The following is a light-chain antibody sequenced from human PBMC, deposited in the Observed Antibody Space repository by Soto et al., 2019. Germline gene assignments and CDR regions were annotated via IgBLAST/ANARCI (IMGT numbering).Light chain of an antibody. V-gene: IGKV1-39*01. Sequence: DIQMTQSPSSLSASVGDRVTITCRASQSISSYLNWYQQKPGKAPNILISDEFSLQSGVPSRFSGSGSGTDFTLTISSLQPEDFATYYCQQSYSTPWTFGQGTKVEIK. CDR1: QSISSY. CDR3: QQSYSTPWT. J-gene: IGKJ1*01. CDR2: DEF.